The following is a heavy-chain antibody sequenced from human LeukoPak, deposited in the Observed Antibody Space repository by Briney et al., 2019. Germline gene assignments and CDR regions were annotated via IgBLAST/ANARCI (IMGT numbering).Heavy chain of an antibody. J-gene: IGHJ3*02. CDR2: ISAYNGNT. Sequence: SVKVSCKASGYTFTSYGISWVRQAPGQGLEWMGWISAYNGNTNYAQKLQGRVTMTTDTSTSTAYMELRSLRSDDTAVYYCAREMNYYDSSGYYVDAFDIWGQGTMVTVSS. CDR3: AREMNYYDSSGYYVDAFDI. D-gene: IGHD3-22*01. CDR1: GYTFTSYG. V-gene: IGHV1-18*01.